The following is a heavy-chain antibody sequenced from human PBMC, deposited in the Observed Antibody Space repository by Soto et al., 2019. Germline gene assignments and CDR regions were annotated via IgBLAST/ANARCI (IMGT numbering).Heavy chain of an antibody. CDR3: AHSRRTNYDILTGYSYYYYMDV. V-gene: IGHV2-5*02. CDR1: GFSLSTSGVG. CDR2: IYWDDDK. Sequence: QITLKESGPTLVKPTQTLTLTCTFSGFSLSTSGVGVGWIRQPPGKALEWLALIYWDDDKRYSPSLKSRLTITKDTSKSQVVLTMTNMDPVDTATYYCAHSRRTNYDILTGYSYYYYMDVWGKGTTVTVSS. D-gene: IGHD3-9*01. J-gene: IGHJ6*03.